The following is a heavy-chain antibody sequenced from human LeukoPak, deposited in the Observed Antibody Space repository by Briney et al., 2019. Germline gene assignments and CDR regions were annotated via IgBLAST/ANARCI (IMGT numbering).Heavy chain of an antibody. CDR3: ARVNGYCSSISCFLDY. J-gene: IGHJ4*02. D-gene: IGHD2-2*01. Sequence: VASVKVSCKTSGGTFSSHVISWVRQAPGQGLEWMGGIIPIFGTANYAQKFQGRVTITADKFTNKVYMELSSLRSDDMAIYFCARVNGYCSSISCFLDYWGQGTLVTVSS. V-gene: IGHV1-69*06. CDR2: IIPIFGTA. CDR1: GGTFSSHV.